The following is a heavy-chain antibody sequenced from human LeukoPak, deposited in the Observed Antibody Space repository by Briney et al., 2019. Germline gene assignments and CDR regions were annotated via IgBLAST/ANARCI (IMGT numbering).Heavy chain of an antibody. V-gene: IGHV4-61*02. CDR3: ARDMGGSGWYALDY. CDR1: GGSISSDSYY. CDR2: IYTSGNT. D-gene: IGHD6-19*01. J-gene: IGHJ4*02. Sequence: PSETLSLTCTVSGGSISSDSYYWSWIRQPAGKGLEWIGRIYTSGNTNYNPSLKSRVTISVDTSKNQVSLKLSSVTAADTAVYYCARDMGGSGWYALDYWGQGTLVTVSS.